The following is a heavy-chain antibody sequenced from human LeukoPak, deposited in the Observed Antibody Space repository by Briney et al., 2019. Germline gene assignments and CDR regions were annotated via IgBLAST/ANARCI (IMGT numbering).Heavy chain of an antibody. V-gene: IGHV3-48*01. CDR1: GFTFNTYS. Sequence: GGSLRLSCAASGFTFNTYSMNWVRQAPGKGLEWVSYISSSSSLIYYADSVKGRFTISRDHSQSTVDLQMNTLRGADTAVYYCVRSPTYYNMDVWGKGTTVTVS. CDR3: VRSPTYYNMDV. J-gene: IGHJ6*03. CDR2: ISSSSSLI.